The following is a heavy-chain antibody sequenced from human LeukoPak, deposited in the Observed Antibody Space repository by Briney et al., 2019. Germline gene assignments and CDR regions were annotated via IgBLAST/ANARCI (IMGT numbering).Heavy chain of an antibody. CDR3: ARDASYYDFWSGYESFAFDY. CDR2: FDPEDGET. CDR1: GYTLTELS. D-gene: IGHD3-3*01. J-gene: IGHJ4*02. Sequence: ASVKVSCKVSGYTLTELSMHWVRQAPGKGLEWMGGFDPEDGETIYAQKFQGRVTMTEDTSTDTAYMELSSLRAEDTAVYYCARDASYYDFWSGYESFAFDYWGQGTLVTVSS. V-gene: IGHV1-24*01.